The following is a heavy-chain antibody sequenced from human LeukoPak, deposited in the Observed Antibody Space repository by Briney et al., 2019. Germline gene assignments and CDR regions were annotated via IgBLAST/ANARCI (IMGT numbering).Heavy chain of an antibody. J-gene: IGHJ5*02. CDR2: IYTSGST. CDR1: GGSISSGSYY. CDR3: ARAVGSSESNWFDP. Sequence: SETLSLTCTVSGGSISSGSYYWSWIRQPARKGLEWIGRIYTSGSTNYNPSLKSRVTMSVDRSKNQFSLKLSSVTAADTAVYYCARAVGSSESNWFDPWGQVTLVTVSS. D-gene: IGHD1-26*01. V-gene: IGHV4-61*02.